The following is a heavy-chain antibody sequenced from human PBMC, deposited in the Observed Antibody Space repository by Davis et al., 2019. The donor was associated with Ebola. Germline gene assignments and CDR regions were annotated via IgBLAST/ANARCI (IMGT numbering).Heavy chain of an antibody. V-gene: IGHV4-4*07. J-gene: IGHJ4*02. Sequence: PSETLSLTCTVSGGSISSYYWSWIRQPAGKGLEWIGRIYTSGSTNHNPSLKSRVTMSVDTSKNQFSLKLSSVTAADTAVYYCARDLGYYDSSGYHPVWGQGTLVTVSS. CDR3: ARDLGYYDSSGYHPV. D-gene: IGHD3-22*01. CDR2: IYTSGST. CDR1: GGSISSYY.